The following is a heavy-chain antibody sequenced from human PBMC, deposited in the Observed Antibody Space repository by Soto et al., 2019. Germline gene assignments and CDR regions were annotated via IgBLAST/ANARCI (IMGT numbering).Heavy chain of an antibody. CDR2: IKSKTDGGTT. CDR3: TTKGDIAVAATDY. D-gene: IGHD6-19*01. V-gene: IGHV3-15*01. J-gene: IGHJ4*02. Sequence: EVQLVESGGGLVKPGGSLRLSCAASGFTFSNAWMSWVRQAPGKGLEWVGRIKSKTDGGTTDYAAPVKGRFTISRDDSKNTLYLQMNSLKTEDTAVYYCTTKGDIAVAATDYWGQGTLVTVSS. CDR1: GFTFSNAW.